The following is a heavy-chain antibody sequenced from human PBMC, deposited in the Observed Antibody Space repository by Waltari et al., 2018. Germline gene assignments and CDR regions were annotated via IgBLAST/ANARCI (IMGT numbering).Heavy chain of an antibody. CDR3: ARRYYYDSSGETDY. D-gene: IGHD3-22*01. J-gene: IGHJ4*02. CDR2: INHSGST. CDR1: GGSFSGYY. V-gene: IGHV4-34*01. Sequence: QVQLQQWGAGLLKPSENLSLTCAVYGGSFSGYYWSWIRQPPGKGLEWIGEINHSGSTNYNPSLKSRVTISVDTSKNQFSLKLSSVTAADTAVYYCARRYYYDSSGETDYWGQGTLVTVSS.